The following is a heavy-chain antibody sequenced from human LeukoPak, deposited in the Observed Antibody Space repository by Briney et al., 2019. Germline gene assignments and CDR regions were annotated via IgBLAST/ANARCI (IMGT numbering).Heavy chain of an antibody. Sequence: GGSLRLSCAASGFTFTSYAMSGVRQAPGKGLGWVSAISGSGGSTYYAASVKGRFTISRDNSKNTLYLQMNSLRAEDTAVYYCAKEGTYYYDSSGYYIDYWGQGTLVTVSS. CDR1: GFTFTSYA. CDR3: AKEGTYYYDSSGYYIDY. V-gene: IGHV3-23*01. J-gene: IGHJ4*02. D-gene: IGHD3-22*01. CDR2: ISGSGGST.